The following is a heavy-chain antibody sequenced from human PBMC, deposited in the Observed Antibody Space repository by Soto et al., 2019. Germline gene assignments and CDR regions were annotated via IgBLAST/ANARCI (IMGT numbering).Heavy chain of an antibody. V-gene: IGHV3-23*01. Sequence: GGSLRPSCAASGSPFSSCAMSWVRQPPGKELEWVSAISGSGGGTYYSVSVKGRFNISRAHSKKVLFLEMNGMSDDDMAVYFGSKNPAARSYYYDGMDDWGQGTTVTVSS. CDR3: SKNPAARSYYYDGMDD. J-gene: IGHJ6*02. D-gene: IGHD2-15*01. CDR1: GSPFSSCA. CDR2: ISGSGGGT.